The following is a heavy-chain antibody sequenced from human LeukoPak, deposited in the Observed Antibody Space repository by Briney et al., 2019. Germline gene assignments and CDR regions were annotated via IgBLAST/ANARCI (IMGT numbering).Heavy chain of an antibody. V-gene: IGHV3-23*01. CDR3: AKCPSSSSSCYTGDY. D-gene: IGHD2-2*02. CDR1: GFTFSTYA. J-gene: IGHJ4*02. CDR2: ISGSGGTT. Sequence: GGSLRLSCAASGFTFSTYAMSWVRQAPGKGLEWVSVISGSGGTTYYADSVKGRFTVSRDNSKNTLYLQMNTLRAEDTAVYYCAKCPSSSSSCYTGDYWAQGTLATVS.